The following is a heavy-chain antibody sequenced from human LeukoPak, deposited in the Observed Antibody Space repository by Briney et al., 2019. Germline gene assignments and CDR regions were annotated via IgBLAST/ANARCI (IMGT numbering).Heavy chain of an antibody. CDR1: AGSITSGCYD. CDR2: IYTSGST. Sequence: SETLSLTCTVSAGSITSGCYDWGWIRQPAGKGLEWIGRIYTSGSTNYNSSLKSRVTISVDTSKNPCSLKLSSVTAADTAVYYCARAGSSSWSGYYYYGMDVWGQGTTVTVSS. D-gene: IGHD6-13*01. J-gene: IGHJ6*02. CDR3: ARAGSSSWSGYYYYGMDV. V-gene: IGHV4-61*02.